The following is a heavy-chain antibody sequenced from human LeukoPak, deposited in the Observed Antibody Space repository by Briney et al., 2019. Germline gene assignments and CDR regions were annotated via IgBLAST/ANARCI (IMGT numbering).Heavy chain of an antibody. CDR3: ARGPNYGARTDYLDY. V-gene: IGHV3-7*03. D-gene: IGHD4-17*01. J-gene: IGHJ4*02. CDR2: IKQGGGER. CDR1: GFTFSRHW. Sequence: GGSLRLSCAASGFTFSRHWTNWVRQAPGKGLEWVANIKQGGGERNYVDSVKGRFTVSRDDAMNSLYLQMNSLRVEDTAIYYCARGPNYGARTDYLDYWGLGTLVTVSS.